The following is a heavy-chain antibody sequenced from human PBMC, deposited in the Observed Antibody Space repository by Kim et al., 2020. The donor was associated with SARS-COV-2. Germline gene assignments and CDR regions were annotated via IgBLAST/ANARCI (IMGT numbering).Heavy chain of an antibody. D-gene: IGHD3-3*01. J-gene: IGHJ5*02. CDR1: GYTFTSYA. CDR2: INAGNGNT. Sequence: ASVKVSCKASGYTFTSYAMHWVRQAPGQRLEWMGWINAGNGNTKYSQKFQGRVTITRDTSASTAYMELSSLRSEDTAVYYCARDLKIFGVESWWFDPWGQGTLVTVSS. CDR3: ARDLKIFGVESWWFDP. V-gene: IGHV1-3*01.